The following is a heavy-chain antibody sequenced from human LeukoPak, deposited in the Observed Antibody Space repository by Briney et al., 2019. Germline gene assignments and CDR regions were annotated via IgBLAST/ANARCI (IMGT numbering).Heavy chain of an antibody. CDR3: AKLKAISDDFDY. J-gene: IGHJ4*02. CDR2: ISPSGDIT. V-gene: IGHV3-23*01. Sequence: GGSLRLSCAASGFTFSNHGMNWVRQAPGKGLEWVSGISPSGDITYYADSVKGRFTISRDNSKNTLYLEVISLTAEDTAVYYCAKLKAISDDFDYWGQGTLVTVSS. CDR1: GFTFSNHG.